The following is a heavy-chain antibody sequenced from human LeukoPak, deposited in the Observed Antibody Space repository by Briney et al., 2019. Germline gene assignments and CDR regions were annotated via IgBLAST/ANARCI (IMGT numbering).Heavy chain of an antibody. CDR1: GGSISSYY. CDR3: ARAGGIDYGDYSSDY. Sequence: SETLSLTCTVSGGSISSYYWSWIRQPPGKGLEWIGYIYYSGNTNYNPSLKSRVTISVDTSKNQFSLKLSSVTAADTAVYYCARAGGIDYGDYSSDYWGQGTLVTVSS. J-gene: IGHJ4*02. V-gene: IGHV4-59*01. D-gene: IGHD4-17*01. CDR2: IYYSGNT.